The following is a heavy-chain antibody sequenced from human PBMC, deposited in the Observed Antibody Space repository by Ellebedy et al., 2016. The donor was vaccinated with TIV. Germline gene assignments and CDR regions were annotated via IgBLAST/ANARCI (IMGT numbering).Heavy chain of an antibody. CDR3: ARDLTGTTPPGGY. V-gene: IGHV3-7*01. CDR2: IKQDGSEK. D-gene: IGHD1-7*01. Sequence: GESLKISXAASGFTFSSYWMSWVRQAPGKGLEWVANIKQDGSEKYYVDSVKGRFTISRDNSKNTLYLQMNSLRAEDTAVYYCARDLTGTTPPGGYWGQGTLVTVSS. J-gene: IGHJ4*02. CDR1: GFTFSSYW.